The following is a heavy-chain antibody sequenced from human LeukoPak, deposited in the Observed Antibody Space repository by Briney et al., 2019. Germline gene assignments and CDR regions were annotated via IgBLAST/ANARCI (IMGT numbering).Heavy chain of an antibody. CDR3: AKVYSSDWYVDS. D-gene: IGHD6-19*01. Sequence: GGSLRLSCAASGFTYSTYAMSWVRQAPGKGLERVSGITDRGSSTYYTDSVKGRFTISRDNSRNTLYLEMHSLRGEDTAVYYCAKVYSSDWYVDSWGQGTLVTVSS. CDR2: ITDRGSST. CDR1: GFTYSTYA. V-gene: IGHV3-23*01. J-gene: IGHJ4*02.